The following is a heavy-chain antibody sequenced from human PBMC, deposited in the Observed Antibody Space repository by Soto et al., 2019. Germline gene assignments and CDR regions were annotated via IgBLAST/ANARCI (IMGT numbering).Heavy chain of an antibody. Sequence: GGSMRLSCAASGFAFRTYAMAWVRQAPGKGLEWVSGIWGSGDRTFYADSVKGRFTISRDNSRNTLYLQMYSLTAEDTALYYCAKTGPYCGGDCSRYFYGMDVWGQGTTVTVSS. CDR3: AKTGPYCGGDCSRYFYGMDV. D-gene: IGHD2-21*02. V-gene: IGHV3-23*01. CDR1: GFAFRTYA. CDR2: IWGSGDRT. J-gene: IGHJ6*02.